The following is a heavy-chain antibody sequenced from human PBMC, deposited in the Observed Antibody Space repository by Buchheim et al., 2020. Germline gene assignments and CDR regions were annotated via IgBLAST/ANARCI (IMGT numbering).Heavy chain of an antibody. Sequence: QVQLQESGPGLVKPSGTLSLTCAVSGGSIISRNWWSWIRQAPGKGLEWIGQIYDSGNFIYNPSLKSRLTLSVDKSRTQLSLKLISVTAADTAVYYCASADYYDRRLDSWGRGTL. J-gene: IGHJ4*02. CDR1: GGSIISRNW. CDR2: IYDSGNF. D-gene: IGHD3-16*01. V-gene: IGHV4-4*02. CDR3: ASADYYDRRLDS.